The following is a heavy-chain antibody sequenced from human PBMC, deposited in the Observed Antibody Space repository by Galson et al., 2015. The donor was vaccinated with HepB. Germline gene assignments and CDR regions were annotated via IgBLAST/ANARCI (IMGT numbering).Heavy chain of an antibody. D-gene: IGHD4-17*01. CDR3: ARDQGDDYVNYYYYSGMDV. Sequence: SLRLSCAVSGFTVSSNYMSWVRQAPGKGLEWVSIIYSGGNTYYADSVKGRLTISRDNSKNTLYLQTNSLRTEDTAVYYCARDQGDDYVNYYYYSGMDVWGQGTTVTVSS. CDR1: GFTVSSNY. J-gene: IGHJ6*02. CDR2: IYSGGNT. V-gene: IGHV3-66*02.